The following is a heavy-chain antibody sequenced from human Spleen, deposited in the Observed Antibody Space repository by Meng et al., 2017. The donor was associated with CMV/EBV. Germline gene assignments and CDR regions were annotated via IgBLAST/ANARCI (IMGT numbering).Heavy chain of an antibody. J-gene: IGHJ4*02. Sequence: LSLTCAASGFTFSDYYMSWVRQAPGKGLEWVANLKQDGSVKYYVDSVKGRFTISRDNARNSLYLQVNGLRGEDTAVYYCARIGYSSSSIDYWGQGTLVTVSS. V-gene: IGHV3-7*01. CDR1: GFTFSDYY. D-gene: IGHD6-6*01. CDR2: LKQDGSVK. CDR3: ARIGYSSSSIDY.